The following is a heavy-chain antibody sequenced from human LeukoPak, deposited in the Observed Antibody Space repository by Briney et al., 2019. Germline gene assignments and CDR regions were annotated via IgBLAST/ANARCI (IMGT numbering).Heavy chain of an antibody. V-gene: IGHV4-34*01. CDR1: GGSFSGYY. CDR3: ARALVVPAATPPLDV. D-gene: IGHD2-2*01. Sequence: SETLSLTCAVYGGSFSGYYWSWIRQPPGKGLEWIGEINHSGSTNYNPSLKSRVTISVDTSKNQFSLKLSSVTAADTAVYHCARALVVPAATPPLDVWGKGTTVTVSS. CDR2: INHSGST. J-gene: IGHJ6*04.